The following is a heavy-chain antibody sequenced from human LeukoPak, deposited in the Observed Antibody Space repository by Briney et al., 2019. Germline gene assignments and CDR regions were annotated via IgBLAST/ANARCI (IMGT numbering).Heavy chain of an antibody. V-gene: IGHV3-74*01. CDR1: GFTFSSHW. Sequence: SGGSLRLSCAVSGFTFSSHWMHWVRQAPGKGLVWVSRINSYGSSTTYADSVKGRITISRDNAKNTLYLQMNSLRAEDTAVYYCARVPRYYYDSSGYSEYFQHWGQGTLVTVSS. D-gene: IGHD3-22*01. CDR3: ARVPRYYYDSSGYSEYFQH. CDR2: INSYGSST. J-gene: IGHJ1*01.